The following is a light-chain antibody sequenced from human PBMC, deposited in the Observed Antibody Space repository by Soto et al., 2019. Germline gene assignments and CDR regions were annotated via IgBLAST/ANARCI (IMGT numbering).Light chain of an antibody. J-gene: IGKJ1*01. Sequence: DIQMTQSPSTLSASVGDTVTITCRASQSISAWLAWYQQKPGKAPKLLIYKASSLESGVPSRFSGSGSGTEFTLTIRSLQPDDFATYYCQKYNNYGSWTLGQGTKVEIK. CDR3: QKYNNYGSWT. CDR1: QSISAW. V-gene: IGKV1-5*03. CDR2: KAS.